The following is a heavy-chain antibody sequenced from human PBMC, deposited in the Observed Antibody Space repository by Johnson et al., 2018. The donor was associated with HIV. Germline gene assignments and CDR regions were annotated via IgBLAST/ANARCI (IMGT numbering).Heavy chain of an antibody. CDR3: ARGRQLVHYDAFDI. V-gene: IGHV3-9*01. J-gene: IGHJ3*02. Sequence: VQLVESGGGLVQPGGSLRLSCVASGFTFDDYAMHWVRQAPGKGLEWVSGISWNSGSIGYADSVKGRFTISRDNAKNSLYLQMNSLRAEDTALYYCARGRQLVHYDAFDIWGQGTMVTVSS. CDR1: GFTFDDYA. D-gene: IGHD6-13*01. CDR2: ISWNSGSI.